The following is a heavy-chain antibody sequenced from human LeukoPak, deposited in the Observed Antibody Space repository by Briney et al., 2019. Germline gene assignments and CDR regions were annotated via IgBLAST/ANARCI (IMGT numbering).Heavy chain of an antibody. Sequence: GVSLRLSCAASGFTFSSYAMSWVRQAPGKGLEWVSTLSNTGIATHYADSVKGRFTISRDNYENTLFLQMNYLRTEDTATYYCAKVPYSDYGSGRPPFMDVWGQGTTVAVSS. CDR3: AKVPYSDYGSGRPPFMDV. CDR2: LSNTGIAT. D-gene: IGHD3-10*01. V-gene: IGHV3-23*01. CDR1: GFTFSSYA. J-gene: IGHJ6*02.